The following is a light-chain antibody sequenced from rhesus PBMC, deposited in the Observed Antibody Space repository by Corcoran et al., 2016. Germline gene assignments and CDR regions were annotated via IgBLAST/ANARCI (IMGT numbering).Light chain of an antibody. CDR2: YAN. CDR3: QQGNSNPRT. V-gene: IGKV1-32*02. Sequence: DIQMSQSPSSLSASVGDRVTITCRASQGISSYLNWYQQKPGKAPKLLIYYANTLASGVPSRFSGSGSGTDFTLAICSLQPEDFATYYCQQGNSNPRTFGQGTKVEIK. J-gene: IGKJ1*01. CDR1: QGISSY.